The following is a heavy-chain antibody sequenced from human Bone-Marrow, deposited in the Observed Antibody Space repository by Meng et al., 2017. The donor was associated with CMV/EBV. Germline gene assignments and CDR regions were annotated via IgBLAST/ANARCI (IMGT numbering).Heavy chain of an antibody. J-gene: IGHJ4*02. V-gene: IGHV3-30-3*01. CDR2: ISYDGSNK. D-gene: IGHD1-26*01. CDR3: ARVGIVGATADY. Sequence: CAASGFTFSRYAMPWVRQAPGKGLEWVAVISYDGSNKSYADSVKGRFTISRDNSKNTLYLQMNSLRAEDTAVYYCARVGIVGATADYWGQGTLVTVSS. CDR1: GFTFSRYA.